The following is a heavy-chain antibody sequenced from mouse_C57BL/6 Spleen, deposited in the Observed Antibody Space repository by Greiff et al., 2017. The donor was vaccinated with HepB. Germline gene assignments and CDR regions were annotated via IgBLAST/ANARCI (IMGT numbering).Heavy chain of an antibody. D-gene: IGHD2-4*01. CDR1: GYTFTDYN. Sequence: VQLQQSGPELVKPGASVKIPCKASGYTFTDYNMDWVKQSHGKSLEWIGDINPNNGGTTYNQKFKGKATLTVDKSSSTAYMELRSLTSEDTAVYYCARYSDWGYAMDDWGQGTSVTVSS. J-gene: IGHJ4*01. V-gene: IGHV1-18*01. CDR3: ARYSDWGYAMDD. CDR2: INPNNGGT.